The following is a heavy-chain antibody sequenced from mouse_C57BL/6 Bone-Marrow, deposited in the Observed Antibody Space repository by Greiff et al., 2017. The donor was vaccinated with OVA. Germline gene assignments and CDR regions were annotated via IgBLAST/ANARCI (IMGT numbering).Heavy chain of an antibody. Sequence: VQLVESGAELARPGASVKLSCKASGYTFTSYGISWVKQRTGQGLEWIGEIYPRSGNTYYNEKFKGKATLTADKSSSTAYMELRSLTSEDSAVYFCARCYYGSSSWFAYWGQGTLVTVSA. CDR1: GYTFTSYG. J-gene: IGHJ3*01. V-gene: IGHV1-81*01. D-gene: IGHD1-1*01. CDR2: IYPRSGNT. CDR3: ARCYYGSSSWFAY.